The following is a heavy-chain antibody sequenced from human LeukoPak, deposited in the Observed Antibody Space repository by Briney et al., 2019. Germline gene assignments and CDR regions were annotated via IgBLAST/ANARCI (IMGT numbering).Heavy chain of an antibody. D-gene: IGHD4-23*01. CDR2: IIPIFGTA. CDR1: GGTFSSYA. J-gene: IGHJ4*02. CDR3: ARGPTTVVTLYYFDY. V-gene: IGHV1-69*01. Sequence: GSSVKVSCKASGGTFSSYAISWVRQAPGQGLEWMGGIIPIFGTANYAQKFQGRVTITADESTSTAYMELSSLRSEVTAVYYCARGPTTVVTLYYFDYWGQGTLVTVSS.